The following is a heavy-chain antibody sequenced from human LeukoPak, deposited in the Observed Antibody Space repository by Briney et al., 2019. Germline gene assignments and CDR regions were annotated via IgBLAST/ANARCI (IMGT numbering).Heavy chain of an antibody. CDR1: GGSISSSNW. J-gene: IGHJ4*02. Sequence: SETLSLTCAVSGGSISSSNWWSWVRQPPGKGLEWIGEIYHSGSTDYNPSLKSRVTISVDKSKNQFSLKLSSVTAADTAVYYCARDRGGSGWYYFDYWGQGTLVTVSS. D-gene: IGHD6-19*01. V-gene: IGHV4-4*02. CDR3: ARDRGGSGWYYFDY. CDR2: IYHSGST.